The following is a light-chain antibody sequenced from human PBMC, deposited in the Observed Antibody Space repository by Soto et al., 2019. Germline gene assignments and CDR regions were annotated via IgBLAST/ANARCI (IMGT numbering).Light chain of an antibody. Sequence: IVLTQSPAILSLSPGERATLSCRASQSVNTFLAWYQQKPGQAPRLLIYDASNRATGIPPRFSGSGSGTDFTLTIGSLEPEDFVFYYCQQRSNWGITFGQGTRLEIK. CDR2: DAS. CDR3: QQRSNWGIT. J-gene: IGKJ5*01. V-gene: IGKV3-11*01. CDR1: QSVNTF.